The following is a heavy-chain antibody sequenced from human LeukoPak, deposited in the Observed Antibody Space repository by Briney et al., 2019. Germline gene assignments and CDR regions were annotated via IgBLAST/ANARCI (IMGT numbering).Heavy chain of an antibody. V-gene: IGHV1-2*02. D-gene: IGHD3-10*01. CDR3: ARDRITMVRGVIITPKAPFDP. CDR1: GYTFTGYY. J-gene: IGHJ5*02. CDR2: INPNSGGT. Sequence: ASVKVSCKASGYTFTGYYMHWVRQAPGQGLEWMGWINPNSGGTNYAQKFQGRATMTRDTSISTAYMELSRLRSDDTAVYYCARDRITMVRGVIITPKAPFDPWGQGTLVTVSS.